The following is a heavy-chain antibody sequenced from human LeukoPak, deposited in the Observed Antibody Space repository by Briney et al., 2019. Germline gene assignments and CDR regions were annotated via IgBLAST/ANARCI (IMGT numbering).Heavy chain of an antibody. CDR1: GFTCSSYA. CDR2: ISGSGGST. J-gene: IGHJ4*02. V-gene: IGHV3-23*01. Sequence: GGSLRLSCAASGFTCSSYAMSWVRQAPGKGLEWVSAISGSGGSTYYADSVKGRFTISRDNSKNTLYLQMNSLRAEDTAVYYCAKDQGSSWFYYWGQGTLVTVSS. D-gene: IGHD6-13*01. CDR3: AKDQGSSWFYY.